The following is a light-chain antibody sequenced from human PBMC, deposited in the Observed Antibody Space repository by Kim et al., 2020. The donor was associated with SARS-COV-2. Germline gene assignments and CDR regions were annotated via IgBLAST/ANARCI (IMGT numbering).Light chain of an antibody. CDR1: SSDVGGYNY. V-gene: IGLV2-8*01. Sequence: QSALTQPPSASGSPGQSVTISCTGTSSDVGGYNYVSWYQQHPGKAPKLMIYEVSKRPSGVPDRFSGSKSGNTASLTVSGLQAEDEADYYCSSYAGSTWVFGGWTQLTVL. J-gene: IGLJ3*02. CDR2: EVS. CDR3: SSYAGSTWV.